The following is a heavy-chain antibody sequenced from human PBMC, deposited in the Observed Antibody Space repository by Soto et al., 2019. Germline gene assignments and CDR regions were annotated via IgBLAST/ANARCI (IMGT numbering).Heavy chain of an antibody. CDR1: GYTFTSYA. CDR2: INAGNGNT. D-gene: IGHD6-19*01. V-gene: IGHV1-3*01. CDR3: ARSIAVAGTRDYYYYGMDV. J-gene: IGHJ6*02. Sequence: QVQLVQSGAEVKKPGASVKVSCKASGYTFTSYAMHWVRQAPGQRLEWMRWINAGNGNTKYSQKFQGRVTITRDTSASTAYMELSSLRSEDTAVYYCARSIAVAGTRDYYYYGMDVWGQGTTVTVSS.